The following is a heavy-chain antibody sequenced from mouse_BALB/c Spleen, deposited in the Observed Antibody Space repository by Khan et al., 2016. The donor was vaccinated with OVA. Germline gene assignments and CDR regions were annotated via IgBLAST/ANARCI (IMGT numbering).Heavy chain of an antibody. CDR2: IWSAGST. V-gene: IGHV2-2*02. CDR3: ARRGYDYGRGALFAY. J-gene: IGHJ3*01. Sequence: QVQLQQSGPGLVQPSQSLSITCIVSGFSLNNYSVHWVRQSPGKGLEWLGVIWSAGSTDYNAAFISRMTISKDNSRNQIFFRMNSLQPNDTAIYYCARRGYDYGRGALFAYWGQGTLVTVSA. D-gene: IGHD2-4*01. CDR1: GFSLNNYS.